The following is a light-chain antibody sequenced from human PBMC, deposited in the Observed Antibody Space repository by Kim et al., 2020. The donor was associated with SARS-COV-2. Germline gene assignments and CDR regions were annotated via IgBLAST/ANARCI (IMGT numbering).Light chain of an antibody. V-gene: IGLV7-43*01. Sequence: PGGTVTLTCASSTGAVTSGSYPNWVQQKPGQAPRALIYITSNKHAWTPARFSGSLLGGKAALTLSGVQPEDEAEYYCLLYYGGAWVFGGGTKLTVL. J-gene: IGLJ3*02. CDR3: LLYYGGAWV. CDR1: TGAVTSGSY. CDR2: ITS.